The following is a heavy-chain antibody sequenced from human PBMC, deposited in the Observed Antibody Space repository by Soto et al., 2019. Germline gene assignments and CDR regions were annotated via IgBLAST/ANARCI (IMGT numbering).Heavy chain of an antibody. CDR1: GFTFSNSG. D-gene: IGHD4-17*01. CDR2: ISSSSYI. Sequence: EVQLVESGGGLVKPGGSLRLSCAASGFTFSNSGMNWVRQAPGKGLEWVSYISSSSYIFYADSVKGRFTISRDNAKDALYLQMNSLRAEDTAVYYWARDLGAVTTLGFQNWGQGALVTVSS. V-gene: IGHV3-21*01. CDR3: ARDLGAVTTLGFQN. J-gene: IGHJ1*01.